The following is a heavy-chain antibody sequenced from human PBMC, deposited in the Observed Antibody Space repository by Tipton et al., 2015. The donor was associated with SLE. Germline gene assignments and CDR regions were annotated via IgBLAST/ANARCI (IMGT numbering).Heavy chain of an antibody. CDR2: IWSDGSYT. D-gene: IGHD5-24*01. Sequence: RSLRLSCAASGFSFSSYGMDWVRLAPGKGLEWVANIWSDGSYTEYADSVKGRFIISRDNSKNTLYLQMDRLRVEDTAVYFCAIGEIGTMSKWGQGTLVTVSS. CDR1: GFSFSSYG. CDR3: AIGEIGTMSK. J-gene: IGHJ4*02. V-gene: IGHV3-33*08.